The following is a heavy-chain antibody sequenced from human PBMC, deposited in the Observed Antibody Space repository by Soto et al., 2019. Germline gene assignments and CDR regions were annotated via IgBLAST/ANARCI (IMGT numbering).Heavy chain of an antibody. D-gene: IGHD6-13*01. CDR1: GYTFTSYY. V-gene: IGHV1-46*01. Sequence: QVQLVQSGAEVKKPGASVKVSCKASGYTFTSYYMHWVRQAPGQGLEWMGIINPSGGSTSYAQKFQGRVTMSRDTSTSTVYMELSSLRSEDTAVYYCVYSSSWYFGYWGQGTLVTVSS. CDR2: INPSGGST. J-gene: IGHJ4*02. CDR3: VYSSSWYFGY.